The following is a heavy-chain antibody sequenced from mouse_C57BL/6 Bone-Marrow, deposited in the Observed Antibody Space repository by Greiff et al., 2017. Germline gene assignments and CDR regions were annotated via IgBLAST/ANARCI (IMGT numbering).Heavy chain of an antibody. J-gene: IGHJ2*01. CDR1: GYTFTSYG. V-gene: IGHV1-81*01. D-gene: IGHD1-1*01. CDR2: IYPRSGNT. Sequence: VQLQESGAELARPGASVKLSCKASGYTFTSYGISWVKQRTGQGLEWIGEIYPRSGNTYYNEKFKGKATLTADKSSSTAYMELRSLTSEDSAVYFCARGGVITTVENPFYWGQGTTLTVSS. CDR3: ARGGVITTVENPFY.